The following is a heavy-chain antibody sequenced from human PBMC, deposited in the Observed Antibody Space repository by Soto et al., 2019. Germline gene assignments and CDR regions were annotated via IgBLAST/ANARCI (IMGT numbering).Heavy chain of an antibody. Sequence: GGSLRLSCAASGFTFSSYAMSWVRQAPGKGLEWVSAISGSGGSTYYADSVKGRFTISRDNSKNTLYLQMNSLRAEDTAVYYCAKYPGPYYYDSSGYYDYWGQGTLVTVSS. J-gene: IGHJ4*02. CDR3: AKYPGPYYYDSSGYYDY. D-gene: IGHD3-22*01. CDR2: ISGSGGST. CDR1: GFTFSSYA. V-gene: IGHV3-23*01.